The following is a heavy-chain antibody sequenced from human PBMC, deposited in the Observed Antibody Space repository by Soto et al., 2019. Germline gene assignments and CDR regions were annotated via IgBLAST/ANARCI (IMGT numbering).Heavy chain of an antibody. Sequence: SETLSLTCAVYGGSFSGYYWSWIRQPPGKGLEWIGEINHSGSTNYNPSLKSRVTISVDTSKNQFSLKLSSVTAADTAVYYCARVPYSSGLLFYLDYWGQGTLVTVSS. CDR3: ARVPYSSGLLFYLDY. D-gene: IGHD5-18*01. J-gene: IGHJ4*02. CDR2: INHSGST. CDR1: GGSFSGYY. V-gene: IGHV4-34*01.